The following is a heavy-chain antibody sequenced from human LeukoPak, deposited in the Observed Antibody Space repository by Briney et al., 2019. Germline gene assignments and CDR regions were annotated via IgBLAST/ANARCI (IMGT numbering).Heavy chain of an antibody. D-gene: IGHD3-22*01. CDR3: ARLGLSYYYDSSGYYSTHFDY. CDR1: GGSISSSSYY. Sequence: SETLSLTCTVSGGSISSSSYYWGWIRQPPGKGLEWIGSIYYSGSTYYNPSLKRRVTISVDTSKNQFSLKLSSVTAADTAVYYCARLGLSYYYDSSGYYSTHFDYWGQGTLVTVSS. CDR2: IYYSGST. V-gene: IGHV4-39*01. J-gene: IGHJ4*02.